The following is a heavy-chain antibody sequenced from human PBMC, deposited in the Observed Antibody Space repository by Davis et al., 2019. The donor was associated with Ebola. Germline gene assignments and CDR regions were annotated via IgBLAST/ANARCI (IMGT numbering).Heavy chain of an antibody. CDR3: ARHSAPDYGDYEGY. V-gene: IGHV1-18*04. J-gene: IGHJ4*02. Sequence: AASVKVSCKASGYSFTYYGINWVRQAPGQGLEWMGWVSGNNAKTHYAQKVQGRVTMTTDTSSTTAYMELRSLRSDDTAVYYCARHSAPDYGDYEGYWGQGTLVTVSP. CDR2: VSGNNAKT. D-gene: IGHD4-17*01. CDR1: GYSFTYYG.